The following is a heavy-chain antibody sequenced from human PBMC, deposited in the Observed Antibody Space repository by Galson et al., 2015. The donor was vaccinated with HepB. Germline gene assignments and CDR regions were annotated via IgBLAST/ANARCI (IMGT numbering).Heavy chain of an antibody. Sequence: SLRLSCAASGFTFSSYGMHWVRQAPGKGLEWVAVISYDGSNKYYADSVKGRFTISRDNSKNTLYLQMNSLRAEDTAVYYCAKSGSRGSRRLRTEYFQHWGQGTLVTASS. D-gene: IGHD6-13*01. V-gene: IGHV3-30*18. CDR1: GFTFSSYG. J-gene: IGHJ1*01. CDR3: AKSGSRGSRRLRTEYFQH. CDR2: ISYDGSNK.